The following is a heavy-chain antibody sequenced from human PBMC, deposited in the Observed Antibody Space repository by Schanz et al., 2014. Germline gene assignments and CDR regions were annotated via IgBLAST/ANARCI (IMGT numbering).Heavy chain of an antibody. Sequence: EVQLVESGGGLVQPGGSLRLSCAASGFTVSKNYMSWVRQAPGKGLEWVSIIYIDGSTYYADSVRDRFTISRDNSKNTLYLEMNSLRAEDTAVYYCAKDHAGSDILTALGNWGQGTLVTVSS. CDR1: GFTVSKNY. D-gene: IGHD3-9*01. CDR2: IYIDGST. J-gene: IGHJ4*02. CDR3: AKDHAGSDILTALGN. V-gene: IGHV3-66*01.